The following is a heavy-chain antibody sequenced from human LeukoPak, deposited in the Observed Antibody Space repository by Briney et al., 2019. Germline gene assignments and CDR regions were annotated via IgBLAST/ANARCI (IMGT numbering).Heavy chain of an antibody. CDR2: INHSGST. Sequence: PSETLSLTCAVYGGSFSGYYWSWIRQPPGKGLEWIGEINHSGSTNYNPSLKSRVTISADTSKNQFSLKLSSVTAADTAVYYCARGQLAPFDYWGQGTLVTVSS. V-gene: IGHV4-34*01. J-gene: IGHJ4*02. CDR3: ARGQLAPFDY. D-gene: IGHD1-1*01. CDR1: GGSFSGYY.